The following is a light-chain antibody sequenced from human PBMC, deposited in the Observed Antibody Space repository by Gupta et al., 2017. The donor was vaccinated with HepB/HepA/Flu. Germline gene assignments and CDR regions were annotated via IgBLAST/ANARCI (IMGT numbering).Light chain of an antibody. CDR2: YHD. V-gene: IGLV1-36*01. J-gene: IGLJ2*01. CDR3: AAWDDSLNGVV. Sequence: QSVLTQPPPVSEAPRQRVTISCSGSSSNIGNKAVNWYQQLPGKAPKLLIYYHDLLPSGVSDRFSGSKAGTSASLAISGLQSEDEADYYCAAWDDSLNGVVFGGGTKLTVL. CDR1: SSNIGNKA.